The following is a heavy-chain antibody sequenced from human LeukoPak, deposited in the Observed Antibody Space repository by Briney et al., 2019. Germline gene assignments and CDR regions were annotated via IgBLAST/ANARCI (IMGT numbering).Heavy chain of an antibody. CDR2: IYYSGST. D-gene: IGHD5-18*01. CDR1: GGSISSYY. V-gene: IGHV4-59*12. Sequence: SETLSLTCTVSGGSISSYYWSWIRQPPGKGLEWIGYIYYSGSTNYNPSLKSRVTISVDTSKNQFSLKLSSVTAADTAVYYCARLEGYSYGHVDYWGQGTLVTVSS. J-gene: IGHJ4*02. CDR3: ARLEGYSYGHVDY.